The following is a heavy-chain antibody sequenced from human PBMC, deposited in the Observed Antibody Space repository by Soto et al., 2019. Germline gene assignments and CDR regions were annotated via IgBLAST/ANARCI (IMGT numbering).Heavy chain of an antibody. V-gene: IGHV4-31*03. J-gene: IGHJ1*01. CDR1: GGPIGSDCSDAYF. Sequence: LSLTCIVSGGPIGSDCSDAYFWTWVRLHPGKGLEWIGYIYYTGRTYFNPSLKTRLNMSIDTSQNHFFMNLRSMTAADTAVYFCGIASAITHAVLFWGQGTVVTVSS. D-gene: IGHD3-10*01. CDR3: GIASAITHAVLF. CDR2: IYYTGRT.